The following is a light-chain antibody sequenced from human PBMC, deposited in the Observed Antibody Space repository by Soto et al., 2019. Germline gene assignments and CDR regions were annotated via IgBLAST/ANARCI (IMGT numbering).Light chain of an antibody. CDR3: PQYGSSPFT. J-gene: IGKJ4*01. V-gene: IGKV3-20*01. Sequence: EIVLTQSPGTLSLSPGERATLSCRASQSVSSSYLAWYQQKPGQAPRLLIYGASSRATGIPDRVSGSGSGTDFTLTISRLEPEDFAVYYCPQYGSSPFTFGGGTKVEIK. CDR2: GAS. CDR1: QSVSSSY.